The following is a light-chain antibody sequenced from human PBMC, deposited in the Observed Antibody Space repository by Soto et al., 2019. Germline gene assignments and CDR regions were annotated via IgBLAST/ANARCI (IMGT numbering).Light chain of an antibody. CDR3: VQNVRLPYT. Sequence: DIVMTPTPLSLSVTPGQPASISCKSSQTLLRSDGKTYLYWYLQKPGQPPQLRISAVSNRFSGVTDKFSGSESGTDFTLKISRVEAEDVGLYYCVQNVRLPYTFGHGTKLEIK. J-gene: IGKJ2*01. CDR2: AVS. V-gene: IGKV2D-29*01. CDR1: QTLLRSDGKTY.